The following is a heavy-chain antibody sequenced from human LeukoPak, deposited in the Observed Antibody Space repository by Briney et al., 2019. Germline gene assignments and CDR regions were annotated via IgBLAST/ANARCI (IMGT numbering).Heavy chain of an antibody. CDR1: GFTFNKYS. V-gene: IGHV3-21*01. CDR3: GRDHEGVGGARGGVDH. J-gene: IGHJ4*02. CDR2: ISTSSSYI. D-gene: IGHD3-10*01. Sequence: PGGSLRLSCAASGFTFNKYSMTWVRQAPGKGLEWVSSISTSSSYIYYADSVKGRFTISRDNAKNSLYLQMNSLRAEDTAVYYWGRDHEGVGGARGGVDHWGQGTLVTVSS.